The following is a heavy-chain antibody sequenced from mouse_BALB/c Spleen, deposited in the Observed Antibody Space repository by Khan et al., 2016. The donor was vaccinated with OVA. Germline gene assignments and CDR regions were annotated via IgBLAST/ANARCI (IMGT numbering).Heavy chain of an antibody. V-gene: IGHV1-77*01. CDR2: ISPGSGDT. Sequence: VQLQESGAELARPGASVKLSCKASGYTFTDYYLNWVKQRTGQGLEWIGEISPGSGDTYYNEKFKGKATLTADKSSSTVYMQLSSLTAEASAVYFCARRNYFGYTLAYWGQGTLVTVSA. J-gene: IGHJ3*01. D-gene: IGHD1-2*01. CDR3: ARRNYFGYTLAY. CDR1: GYTFTDYY.